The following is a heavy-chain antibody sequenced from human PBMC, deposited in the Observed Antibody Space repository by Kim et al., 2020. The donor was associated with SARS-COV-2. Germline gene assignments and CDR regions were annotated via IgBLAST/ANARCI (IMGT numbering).Heavy chain of an antibody. D-gene: IGHD6-19*01. CDR3: AVRDANSGFDH. CDR1: GFTFSSYW. CDR2: INTDGSST. V-gene: IGHV3-74*01. Sequence: GGSLRLSCAASGFTFSSYWMHWVRQAPGKGLLWVSRINTDGSSTNDADSVKGRFTISRDNAKNTFYLQMNSLRAEDTAVYYCAVRDANSGFDHWGQGTLVTVSS. J-gene: IGHJ4*02.